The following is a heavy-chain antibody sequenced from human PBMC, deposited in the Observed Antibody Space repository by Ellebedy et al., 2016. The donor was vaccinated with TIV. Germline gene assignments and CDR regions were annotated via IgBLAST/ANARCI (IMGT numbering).Heavy chain of an antibody. CDR1: GSSVNTDY. CDR3: AREFDDYFFDY. V-gene: IGHV3-23*01. J-gene: IGHJ4*02. D-gene: IGHD2-21*02. Sequence: GESLKISCAVSGSSVNTDYMSWVRQAPGKGLEWVSGISGSGGTTYYADSVKGRFTISRDNSKNTLYLQMNSLRAEDTAVYFRAREFDDYFFDYWGQGTLVTVSS. CDR2: ISGSGGTT.